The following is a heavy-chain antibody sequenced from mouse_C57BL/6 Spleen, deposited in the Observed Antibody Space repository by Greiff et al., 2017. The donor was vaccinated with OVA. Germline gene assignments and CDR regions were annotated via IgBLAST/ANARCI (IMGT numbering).Heavy chain of an antibody. J-gene: IGHJ4*01. CDR3: ARNYYGNAMDY. CDR1: GYSFTGYY. CDR2: INPSTGGT. D-gene: IGHD1-1*01. V-gene: IGHV1-42*01. Sequence: EVMLVESGPELVKPGASVKISCKASGYSFTGYYMNWVKQSPEKSLEWIGEINPSTGGTTYNQKFKAKATLTVDKSSSTAYMQLKSLTSEDSAVYYCARNYYGNAMDYWGQGTSVTVSS.